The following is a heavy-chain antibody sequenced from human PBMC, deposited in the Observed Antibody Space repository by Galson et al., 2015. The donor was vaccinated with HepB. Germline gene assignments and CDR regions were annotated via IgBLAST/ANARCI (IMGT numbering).Heavy chain of an antibody. Sequence: SVKVSCKASGYIFTNYAMNWVRQAPGQGLEWMGRINTNTGNPTYAQGFTGRFVFSLDTSISTAYLQISSLKGEDTAVYYCARDSLLLWFGDFPNWFDPWGQGTLVTVSS. CDR3: ARDSLLLWFGDFPNWFDP. CDR1: GYIFTNYA. D-gene: IGHD3-10*01. V-gene: IGHV7-4-1*02. J-gene: IGHJ5*02. CDR2: INTNTGNP.